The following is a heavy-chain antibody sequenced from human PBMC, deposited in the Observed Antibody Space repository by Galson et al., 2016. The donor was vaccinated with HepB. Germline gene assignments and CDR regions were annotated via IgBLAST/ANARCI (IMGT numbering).Heavy chain of an antibody. J-gene: IGHJ6*02. V-gene: IGHV4-39*07. CDR2: IYYTGST. CDR1: GGSIISSTYW. CDR3: ARLPGRRGQIPRSFGMDV. Sequence: SETLSLTCAVSGGSIISSTYWWGWIRQPPGKGLEWIGSIYYTGSTYYTPSLKSRVSISVDTSKNQFSLKLSSMTAADTAVYYCARLPGRRGQIPRSFGMDVWGQGTTVTVSS. D-gene: IGHD3-10*01.